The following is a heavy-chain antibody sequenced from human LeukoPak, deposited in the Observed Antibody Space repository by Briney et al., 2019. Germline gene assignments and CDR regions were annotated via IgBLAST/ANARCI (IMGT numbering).Heavy chain of an antibody. CDR2: ISAYNGNT. CDR3: AWENRYGYNKDY. V-gene: IGHV1-18*01. D-gene: IGHD5-24*01. Sequence: ASVKVSCKASGYTFTSYGISWVRQAPGQGLEWMGWISAYNGNTNYAQKLQGRVTMTTDTSTSTAYMGLRSLRSDDTAVYYCAWENRYGYNKDYWGQGTLVTVSS. CDR1: GYTFTSYG. J-gene: IGHJ4*02.